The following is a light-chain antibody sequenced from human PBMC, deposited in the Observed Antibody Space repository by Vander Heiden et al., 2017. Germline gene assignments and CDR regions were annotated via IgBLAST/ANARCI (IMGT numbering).Light chain of an antibody. CDR1: KIGDKK. CDR3: QVWDFSTVV. CDR2: RDT. J-gene: IGLJ2*01. V-gene: IGLV3-9*01. Sequence: SYDLTQPLSVSVALGQTARITCEGYKIGDKKVHWYQQKPGQPPVLVIYRDTNRPSGIPERFSGSNSENTATLTISGAQVGDDSDYYCQVWDFSTVVFGGGTKLTVL.